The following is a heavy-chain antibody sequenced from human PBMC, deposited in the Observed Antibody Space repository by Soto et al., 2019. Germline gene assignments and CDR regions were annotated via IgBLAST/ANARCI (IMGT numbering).Heavy chain of an antibody. CDR1: GGTFSSYA. CDR2: IIPIFGTA. V-gene: IGHV1-69*06. Sequence: AASVKVSCKASGGTFSSYAISWVRQAPGQGLEWMGGIIPIFGTANYAQKFQGRVTITADKSTSTAYMELSSLRSEDTAVYYCAGAYYDFWSGYYPLDYWGQGTLVTVSS. D-gene: IGHD3-3*01. CDR3: AGAYYDFWSGYYPLDY. J-gene: IGHJ4*02.